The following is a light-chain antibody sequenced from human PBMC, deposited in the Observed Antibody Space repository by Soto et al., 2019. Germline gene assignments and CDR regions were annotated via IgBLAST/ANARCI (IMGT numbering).Light chain of an antibody. CDR2: DAS. Sequence: EIVMTQSPATLSVSPGERVTLSCRASQSVSSDLAWYQQKPGQAPRLFMYDASTRATGFPARFSGSGSGTEFTLTISSLQSEDFAVYYCQQYNDWPRTFGQGTKVEIK. CDR3: QQYNDWPRT. J-gene: IGKJ1*01. V-gene: IGKV3-15*01. CDR1: QSVSSD.